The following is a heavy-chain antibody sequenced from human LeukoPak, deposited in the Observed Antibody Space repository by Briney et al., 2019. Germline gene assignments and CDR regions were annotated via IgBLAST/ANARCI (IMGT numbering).Heavy chain of an antibody. Sequence: PGGSLRLSCAASGFTFSKAWMIWVRQAPGKGLEWVARIKTKPEDGTTDYAAPVKGRFTISRDDSKNTLYLQMNSLKTEDTAVYYCTSSGSRWDYFDYWGQGTLATVSS. CDR3: TSSGSRWDYFDY. CDR1: GFTFSKAW. V-gene: IGHV3-15*05. D-gene: IGHD4-23*01. J-gene: IGHJ4*02. CDR2: IKTKPEDGTT.